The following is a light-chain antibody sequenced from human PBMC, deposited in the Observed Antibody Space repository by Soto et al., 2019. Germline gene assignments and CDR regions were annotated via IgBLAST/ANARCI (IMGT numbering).Light chain of an antibody. V-gene: IGKV3-11*01. Sequence: EIVLTQSPATLSLSPGERATFSCGASRSFSSYLACYQQKPGQAPRLLIYDASYRATGIPARFSGSGSGADFTLPICSLEPKDFAVYYCQHRSDWPPRLTFGGGTRVEIK. CDR1: RSFSSY. CDR3: QHRSDWPPRLT. CDR2: DAS. J-gene: IGKJ4*01.